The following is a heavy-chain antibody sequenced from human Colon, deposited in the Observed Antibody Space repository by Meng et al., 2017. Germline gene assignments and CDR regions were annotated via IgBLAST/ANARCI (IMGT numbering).Heavy chain of an antibody. J-gene: IGHJ4*02. D-gene: IGHD5-24*01. CDR2: ISWNSGSI. CDR1: GFTFDDYA. Sequence: GGSLRLSCAASGFTFDDYAMHWVRQAPGKGLEWVSGISWNSGSIGYADSVKGRFTISRDNAKNSLYLQMNSLRAEDTALYYCAKDRVGAQFYYFDYWGQGNQVNVSS. CDR3: AKDRVGAQFYYFDY. V-gene: IGHV3-9*01.